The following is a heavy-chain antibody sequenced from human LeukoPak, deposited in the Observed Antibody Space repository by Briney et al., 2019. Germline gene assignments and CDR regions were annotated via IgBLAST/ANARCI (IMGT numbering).Heavy chain of an antibody. CDR1: GFTFDDYT. J-gene: IGHJ4*02. V-gene: IGHV3-43*01. Sequence: GGSLRLSCAASGFTFDDYTMHWVRQAPGKGLEWVSLISWDGGSTYYADSVKGRFTISRDNSKNTLYLQMNSLRAEDTAVYYCARGRDPYYFDYWGQGTLVTVSS. CDR2: ISWDGGST. D-gene: IGHD2-15*01. CDR3: ARGRDPYYFDY.